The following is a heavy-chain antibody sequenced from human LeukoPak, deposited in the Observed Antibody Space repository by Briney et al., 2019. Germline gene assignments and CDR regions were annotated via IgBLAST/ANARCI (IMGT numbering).Heavy chain of an antibody. CDR2: IYYSGST. Sequence: PSETLSLTCTVSGGSISNYYWSWIRQPPGQGLEWIGYIYYSGSTNYNPSLKSRVTISVDTSKNQFSLKLSSVTAADTAMYYCARAISGSHFDSWGQGTLVTVSS. J-gene: IGHJ4*02. D-gene: IGHD1-26*01. CDR1: GGSISNYY. V-gene: IGHV4-59*01. CDR3: ARAISGSHFDS.